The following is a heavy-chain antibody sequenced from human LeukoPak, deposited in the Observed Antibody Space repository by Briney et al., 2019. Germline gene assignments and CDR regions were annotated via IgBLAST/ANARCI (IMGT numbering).Heavy chain of an antibody. Sequence: GGSLRLSCEASGFTFSTFAMIWVRQAPGKGLDWVSYISSSSSTIYYADSVKGRCTISRDNAKNSLYLQMNSLRAEDKAVYSCARVGGVSRWLDYWGPGTLVTVSS. CDR1: GFTFSTFA. J-gene: IGHJ4*02. CDR2: ISSSSSTI. D-gene: IGHD3-16*01. CDR3: ARVGGVSRWLDY. V-gene: IGHV3-48*01.